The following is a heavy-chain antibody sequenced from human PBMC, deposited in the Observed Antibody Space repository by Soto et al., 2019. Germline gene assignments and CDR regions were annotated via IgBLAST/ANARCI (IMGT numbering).Heavy chain of an antibody. D-gene: IGHD3-10*01. CDR2: INHSGST. CDR3: ARGFGWHYYYYYGMYV. J-gene: IGHJ6*02. Sequence: QVQLQQWGAGLLKPSETLSLTCAVYGGSFSGYYWCWIRQPPGKGLEWIGEINHSGSTNYNPSLMSRVTISVDTSKNQFSLKLSSVTAADTAVYYCARGFGWHYYYYYGMYVWGQGTTVTVSS. CDR1: GGSFSGYY. V-gene: IGHV4-34*01.